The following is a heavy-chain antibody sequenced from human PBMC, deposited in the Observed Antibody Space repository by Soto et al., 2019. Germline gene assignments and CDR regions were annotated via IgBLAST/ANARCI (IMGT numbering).Heavy chain of an antibody. CDR3: ARQGAVYCGGDCRQHTWFDP. J-gene: IGHJ5*02. V-gene: IGHV4-39*01. Sequence: SETLSLTCTVSGGSISSSSYYWGWIRQPPGKGLEWIGSIYYSGSTYYNPSLKSRVTISVDTSKNQFSLKLSSVTAADTAVYYCARQGAVYCGGDCRQHTWFDPWGQGTLVTVSS. CDR2: IYYSGST. CDR1: GGSISSSSYY. D-gene: IGHD2-21*02.